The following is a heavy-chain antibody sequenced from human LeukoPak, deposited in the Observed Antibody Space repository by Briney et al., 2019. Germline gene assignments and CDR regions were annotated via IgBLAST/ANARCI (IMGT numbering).Heavy chain of an antibody. Sequence: GGSLRLSCAASGFTFSSYSMNWVRQAPGKGLEWVSYISTSSSTSSTIYYADSVKGRFTISRDNAKNSLYLQMNSLRAEDTAVYYCARDPHYYDSSGYRIKFDYWGQGTLVTVSS. D-gene: IGHD3-22*01. CDR2: ISTSSSTSSTI. J-gene: IGHJ4*02. CDR1: GFTFSSYS. V-gene: IGHV3-48*01. CDR3: ARDPHYYDSSGYRIKFDY.